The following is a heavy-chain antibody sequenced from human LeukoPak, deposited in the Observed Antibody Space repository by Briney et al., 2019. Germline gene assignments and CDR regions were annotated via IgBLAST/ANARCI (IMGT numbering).Heavy chain of an antibody. V-gene: IGHV1-3*01. D-gene: IGHD3-16*02. CDR3: ARGDYVWGSYRPHFDY. Sequence: ASVKVSCKASGYTFTSYAMHWVRQAPGQRLEWMGWINAGNGNTKYSQKFQGRVTITRDTSASTAYMELSSLRSEDTAVYYCARGDYVWGSYRPHFDYWGQGTLVTVSS. J-gene: IGHJ4*02. CDR2: INAGNGNT. CDR1: GYTFTSYA.